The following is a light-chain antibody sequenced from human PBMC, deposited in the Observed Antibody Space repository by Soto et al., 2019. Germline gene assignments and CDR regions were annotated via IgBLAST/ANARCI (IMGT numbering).Light chain of an antibody. V-gene: IGKV1-39*01. CDR2: AAS. Sequence: DIQMTQSPSSLSASVGDRVTITCRASQSVSNYLNWYQQKPGKAPKLLIYAASRLQSGVPSRFSGSGSGTDFTLTISTLQPEDFANYYCGQSYSIPATFGQGTRLEIK. CDR3: GQSYSIPAT. J-gene: IGKJ5*01. CDR1: QSVSNY.